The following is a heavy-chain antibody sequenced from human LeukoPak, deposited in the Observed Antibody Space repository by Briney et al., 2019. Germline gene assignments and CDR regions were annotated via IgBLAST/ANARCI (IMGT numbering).Heavy chain of an antibody. CDR3: AREVVPAAIGLDY. D-gene: IGHD2-2*02. CDR2: ISYSGST. J-gene: IGHJ4*02. CDR1: GGSISSYY. V-gene: IGHV4-59*12. Sequence: SETLSLTCTVSGGSISSYYWSWIRQPPGKGLEWIGYISYSGSTNYSPSLKSRVTISVDTSKNQFSLKLSSVTAEDTAVYYCAREVVPAAIGLDYWGQGTLVTVSS.